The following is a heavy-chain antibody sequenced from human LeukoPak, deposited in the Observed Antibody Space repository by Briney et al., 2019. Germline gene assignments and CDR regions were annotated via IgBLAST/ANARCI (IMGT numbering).Heavy chain of an antibody. J-gene: IGHJ4*02. Sequence: GGSLRLSCAASGFSFSSYWTHWVRQAPGKGLVWVARISPDGSSALSADSVRGRFTISRDNADNTLYPQLNSLRAEDTAVYYCARVSFCPRCHFDYWGQGTLVTVSS. V-gene: IGHV3-74*03. CDR2: ISPDGSSA. CDR3: ARVSFCPRCHFDY. CDR1: GFSFSSYW. D-gene: IGHD2/OR15-2a*01.